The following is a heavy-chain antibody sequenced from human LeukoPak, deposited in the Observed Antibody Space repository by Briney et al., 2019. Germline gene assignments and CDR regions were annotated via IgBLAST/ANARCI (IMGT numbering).Heavy chain of an antibody. CDR3: ARQGGIVVAQGWFDP. J-gene: IGHJ5*02. D-gene: IGHD2-21*01. V-gene: IGHV5-51*01. Sequence: PGESLKISCKGSGYSFITYKIGWVRQMPGKGLEWMGIIYPGDSDTRYSPSFQGQVTISADKSISTAYLQWSSLKASDTAMYYCARQGGIVVAQGWFDPWGQGTLVTVSS. CDR2: IYPGDSDT. CDR1: GYSFITYK.